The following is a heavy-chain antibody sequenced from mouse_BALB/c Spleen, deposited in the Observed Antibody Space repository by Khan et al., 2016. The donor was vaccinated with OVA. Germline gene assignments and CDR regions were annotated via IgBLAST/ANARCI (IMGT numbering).Heavy chain of an antibody. CDR2: ISTYYGDA. J-gene: IGHJ1*01. V-gene: IGHV1S137*01. Sequence: VQLQQSGAELVRPGVSVKISCKGSGYTFTDYAMHWVKQSHAKSLEWIGVISTYYGDANYNQKFKGKATMTVDKSSSTAYMELGRPTSGDSAIYYCARDYGSSYRYFDVWGAGTTVTVSS. CDR3: ARDYGSSYRYFDV. D-gene: IGHD1-1*01. CDR1: GYTFTDYA.